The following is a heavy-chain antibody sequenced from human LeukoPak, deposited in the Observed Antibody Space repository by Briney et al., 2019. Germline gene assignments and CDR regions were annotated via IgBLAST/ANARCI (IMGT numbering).Heavy chain of an antibody. CDR1: GFTFSSYG. CDR3: ANGDDYGGDY. CDR2: ISYDGSNK. J-gene: IGHJ4*02. Sequence: PGRSLRLSCAASGFTFSSYGMHWVRQAPGKGLEWVAVISYDGSNKYYADSVKGRFTISRDNSENTLYLQMNSLRAEDTAVYYCANGDDYGGDYWGQGTLVTVSS. D-gene: IGHD4-23*01. V-gene: IGHV3-30*18.